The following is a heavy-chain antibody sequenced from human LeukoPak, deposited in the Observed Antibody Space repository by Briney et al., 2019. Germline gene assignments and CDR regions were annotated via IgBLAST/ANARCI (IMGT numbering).Heavy chain of an antibody. CDR2: IYSDGSA. D-gene: IGHD3-10*01. V-gene: IGHV3-53*01. CDR3: AREVNTPRYYFDY. Sequence: GGSLRLSCAGSGLTVSSNFMNWVRQAPGRGLEWVSVIYSDGSASYADTVKCRFTISRDNSTNTLYLQMNRLRAADTDVYSCAREVNTPRYYFDYWGQGTLVTVSS. J-gene: IGHJ4*02. CDR1: GLTVSSNF.